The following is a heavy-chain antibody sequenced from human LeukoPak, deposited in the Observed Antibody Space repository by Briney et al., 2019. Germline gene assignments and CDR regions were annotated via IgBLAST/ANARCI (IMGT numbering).Heavy chain of an antibody. J-gene: IGHJ2*01. V-gene: IGHV3-9*01. CDR1: GFIFNNYA. CDR3: AKDRTVGASYWYFDL. Sequence: PGGSLRLSCAGSGFIFNNYAMHWVRQPPGKGLEWVSGISWNSGSIDYADSVKGRFTISRDSSKNTLFLHMNTLRAEDTAIYYCAKDRTVGASYWYFDLWGRGTLVTVFS. CDR2: ISWNSGSI. D-gene: IGHD1-26*01.